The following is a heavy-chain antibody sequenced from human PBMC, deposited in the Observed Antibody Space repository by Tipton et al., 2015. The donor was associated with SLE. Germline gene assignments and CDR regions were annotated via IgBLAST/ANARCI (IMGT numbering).Heavy chain of an antibody. CDR3: ARGSDFWSGYSYYMDV. D-gene: IGHD3-3*01. Sequence: TLSLTCTVSGGSISSYYWSWIRQPPGKGLEWIGSMYHSGSTYYNPSLKSRVTISVDTSKNQFFLKLSSVTAADTAVYYCARGSDFWSGYSYYMDVWGKGTTVTVSS. CDR2: MYHSGST. J-gene: IGHJ6*03. CDR1: GGSISSYY. V-gene: IGHV4-38-2*02.